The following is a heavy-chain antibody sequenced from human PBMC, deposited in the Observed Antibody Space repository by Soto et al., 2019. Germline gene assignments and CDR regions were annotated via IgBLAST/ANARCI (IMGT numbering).Heavy chain of an antibody. CDR1: RFTFDDYG. CDR2: INWNGGST. D-gene: IGHD3-22*01. Sequence: GGSLRLSCAASRFTFDDYGMSWVRQAPGKGLEWVSGINWNGGSTGYADSVKGRFTISRDNAKNSLYLQMNSLRAEDTALYYCARKLYYYDSSGYYYGMDVWGQGTTVTVSS. V-gene: IGHV3-20*04. J-gene: IGHJ6*02. CDR3: ARKLYYYDSSGYYYGMDV.